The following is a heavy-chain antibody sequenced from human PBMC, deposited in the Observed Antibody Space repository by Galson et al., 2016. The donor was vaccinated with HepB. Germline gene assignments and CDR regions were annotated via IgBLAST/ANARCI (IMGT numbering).Heavy chain of an antibody. D-gene: IGHD3-22*01. CDR3: ARGGYYDSSGSLRY. V-gene: IGHV1-46*01. J-gene: IGHJ4*02. CDR2: INPTGGST. CDR1: GYTFTRYY. Sequence: VKVSCKASGYTFTRYYIHWVRQAPGQGLEWMGIINPTGGSTKDAPKFQGRVTMTRDTSTSTVYMELSSLRSEDTAVYFCARGGYYDSSGSLRYWGQGTLVTVSS.